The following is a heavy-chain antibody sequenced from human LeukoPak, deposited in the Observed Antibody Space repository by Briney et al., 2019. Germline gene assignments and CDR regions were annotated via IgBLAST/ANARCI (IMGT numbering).Heavy chain of an antibody. CDR2: IYTSGST. J-gene: IGHJ5*02. D-gene: IGHD6-13*01. V-gene: IGHV4-61*02. Sequence: PSETLSLTCTVSGGSISSGSYYWSWIRQPAGKGLEWIGRIYTSGSTSYNPSLKSRVTMSVDTSKNQFSLKLSSVTAADTAVYYCARDIGSSWYAVWYDPWGQGTLVTVSS. CDR3: ARDIGSSWYAVWYDP. CDR1: GGSISSGSYY.